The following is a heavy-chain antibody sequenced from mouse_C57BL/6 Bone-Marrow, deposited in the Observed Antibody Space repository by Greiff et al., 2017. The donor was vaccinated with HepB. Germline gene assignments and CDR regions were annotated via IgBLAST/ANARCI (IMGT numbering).Heavy chain of an antibody. CDR2: ITHSGET. CDR3: AGDDGSGAMDY. Sequence: VQLQESGPGLVKPSQSLFLTCSITGFPITSGYYWIWIRQSPGKPLEWMGYITHSGETFYNPSLQSPISITRETSKNQFFLQLNSVTTEDTAMYYCAGDDGSGAMDYWGQGTSVTVSS. J-gene: IGHJ4*01. CDR1: GFPITSGYY. V-gene: IGHV12-3*01. D-gene: IGHD2-3*01.